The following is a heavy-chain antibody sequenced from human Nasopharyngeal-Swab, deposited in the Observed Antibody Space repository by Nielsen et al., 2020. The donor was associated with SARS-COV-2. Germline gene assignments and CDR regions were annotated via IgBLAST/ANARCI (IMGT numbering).Heavy chain of an antibody. V-gene: IGHV3-33*01. Sequence: GESLKISCAASGFTFSSYGMHWVRQAPGKGLEWVALIWYDGSNKYYADSVKGRFTISRDNSENTVYLQMNSLRAEDTALYHCARPLSRDSTWTTEANWFDPWGQGTLVTVSS. CDR2: IWYDGSNK. CDR3: ARPLSRDSTWTTEANWFDP. CDR1: GFTFSSYG. J-gene: IGHJ5*02. D-gene: IGHD6-13*01.